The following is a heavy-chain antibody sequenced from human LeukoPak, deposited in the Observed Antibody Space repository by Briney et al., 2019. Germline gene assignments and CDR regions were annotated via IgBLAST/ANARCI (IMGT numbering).Heavy chain of an antibody. CDR3: ARRGIVGATPLDY. V-gene: IGHV5-51*01. J-gene: IGHJ4*02. Sequence: GESLKISCKGSGYSFTSNWIGWVRQVPGKGLEWMGIIYPGDSDTRYSPSFEGQVTISADKSISTAYLQWSSLKASDTAMYYCARRGIVGATPLDYWGQGTLVTVAS. D-gene: IGHD1-26*01. CDR2: IYPGDSDT. CDR1: GYSFTSNW.